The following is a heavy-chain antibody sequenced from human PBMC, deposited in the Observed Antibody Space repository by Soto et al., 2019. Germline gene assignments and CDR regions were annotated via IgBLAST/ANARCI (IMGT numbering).Heavy chain of an antibody. Sequence: GGSLRLSCAASGFTFSSYWMHWVRQAPGKGLVWVSRINSDGSSTSYADSVKGRFTISRDNAKNTLYLQMSSLRVEDTAIYYCAREGGGHGGFFDLWGQGTLVNVSS. J-gene: IGHJ4*02. CDR3: AREGGGHGGFFDL. V-gene: IGHV3-74*01. CDR1: GFTFSSYW. CDR2: INSDGSST. D-gene: IGHD5-12*01.